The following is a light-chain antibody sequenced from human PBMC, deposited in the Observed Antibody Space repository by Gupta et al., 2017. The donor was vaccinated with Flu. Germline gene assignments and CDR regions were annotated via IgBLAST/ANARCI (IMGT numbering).Light chain of an antibody. CDR2: AAS. V-gene: IGKV1-39*01. CDR3: QQSYSTPWT. CDR1: QTISTS. Sequence: DIQMTQSQSSLSASVGDRVTITCRASQTISTSLNWYQQIPGKAPKLLIYAASSLQSGVPSRFSGSGSGTDFTLTISSLQPEDFATYYCQQSYSTPWTFGQGTKVEIK. J-gene: IGKJ1*01.